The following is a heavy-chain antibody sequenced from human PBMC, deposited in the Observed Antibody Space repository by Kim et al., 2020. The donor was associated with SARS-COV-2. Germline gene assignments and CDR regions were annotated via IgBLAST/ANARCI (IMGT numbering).Heavy chain of an antibody. J-gene: IGHJ3*01. D-gene: IGHD3-22*01. Sequence: ASVKVSCKVSGSTLMEISMLSIHWVRQAPGKGLDWMGGFDPEHDETIYAQKIQGRVTMTEDTSTGTAYMELSSLRSEDTAVYYCATGTGDGSAYDYELRRLNAAFDLWGQGTTVTVSS. CDR3: ATGTGDGSAYDYELRRLNAAFDL. V-gene: IGHV1-24*01. CDR2: FDPEHDET. CDR1: GSTLMEISMLS.